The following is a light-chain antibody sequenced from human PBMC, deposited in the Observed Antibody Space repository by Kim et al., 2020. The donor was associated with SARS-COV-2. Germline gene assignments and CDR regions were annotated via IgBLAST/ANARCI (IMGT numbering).Light chain of an antibody. J-gene: IGLJ3*02. CDR1: NLRNYY. Sequence: ALGHTVCVTCQGDNLRNYYASWYQQKPRLAPVLVIYGKNNRPSGIPDRFSGSSSGNTASLTITGAQAEDEADYYCNSRDSSGNHWVFGGGTKLTVL. V-gene: IGLV3-19*01. CDR2: GKN. CDR3: NSRDSSGNHWV.